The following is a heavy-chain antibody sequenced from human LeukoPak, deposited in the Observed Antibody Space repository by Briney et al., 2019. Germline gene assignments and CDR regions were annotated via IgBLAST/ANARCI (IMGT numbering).Heavy chain of an antibody. D-gene: IGHD1-26*01. CDR3: ATGSVGSTTRDFDY. CDR1: GHTFSNAW. V-gene: IGHV3-11*06. CDR2: ISQTSAYP. Sequence: PGGSLRLSCVVSGHTFSNAWMSWIRQAPGKGLEWVAYISQTSAYPNYAPSVRGRFTISRDNAKNSLYLQMNSLRAEDTAVYYCATGSVGSTTRDFDYWGQGALVTVCS. J-gene: IGHJ4*02.